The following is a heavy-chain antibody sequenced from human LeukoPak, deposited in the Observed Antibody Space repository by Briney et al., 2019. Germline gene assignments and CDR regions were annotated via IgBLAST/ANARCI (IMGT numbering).Heavy chain of an antibody. Sequence: PSQTLSLTCTVSGGSISSGGYYWSWIRQQPGKGLEWIGYIYYSGSTYYNPSLKSRVTISVDTSKNQFSLKLSSVTAADTAVYYCARRGGSGSYYFYWGQGTLVTVSS. CDR2: IYYSGST. CDR1: GGSISSGGYY. D-gene: IGHD3-10*01. CDR3: ARRGGSGSYYFY. J-gene: IGHJ4*02. V-gene: IGHV4-31*03.